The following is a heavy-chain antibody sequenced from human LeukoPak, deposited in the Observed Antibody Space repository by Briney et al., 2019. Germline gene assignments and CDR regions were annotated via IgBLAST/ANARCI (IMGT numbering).Heavy chain of an antibody. V-gene: IGHV3-30*18. CDR1: GFTFSSYG. Sequence: PGRSLRLSCAASGFTFSSYGMHWVRQAPGKGLEWVAVISYDGSNKYYADSVKGRFTISRDNSKNTLYLQMNSLRAEDTAVYYCAKDIVVVPASISPPLYYYYGMDVWGKGTTVTVSS. CDR2: ISYDGSNK. CDR3: AKDIVVVPASISPPLYYYYGMDV. D-gene: IGHD2-2*01. J-gene: IGHJ6*04.